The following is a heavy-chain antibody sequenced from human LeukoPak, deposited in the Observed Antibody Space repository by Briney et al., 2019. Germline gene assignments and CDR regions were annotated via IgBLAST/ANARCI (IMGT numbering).Heavy chain of an antibody. Sequence: SETLSLTCAVYGGSFSGYYWSWIRQPLGKGLEWIGEINHSGSTNYNPSLKSRVTISVDTSKNQFSLKLSSVTAADTAVYYCARTRGPYSGSSFHYWGQGTLVTVSS. D-gene: IGHD6-6*01. CDR2: INHSGST. J-gene: IGHJ4*02. CDR1: GGSFSGYY. V-gene: IGHV4-34*01. CDR3: ARTRGPYSGSSFHY.